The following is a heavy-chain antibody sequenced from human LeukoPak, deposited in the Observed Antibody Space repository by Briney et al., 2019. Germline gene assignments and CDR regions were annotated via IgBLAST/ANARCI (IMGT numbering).Heavy chain of an antibody. CDR3: ARDPVRGRSARGPYFDY. Sequence: RASVKVSCKASGGTFSSYAISWVRQAPGQGLEWMGGIIPIFGTANYAQKFQGRVTITADKSTSTAYMELSSLRSEDTAVYYCARDPVRGRSARGPYFDYWGQGTLVTVSS. J-gene: IGHJ4*02. CDR1: GGTFSSYA. V-gene: IGHV1-69*06. CDR2: IIPIFGTA. D-gene: IGHD3-10*01.